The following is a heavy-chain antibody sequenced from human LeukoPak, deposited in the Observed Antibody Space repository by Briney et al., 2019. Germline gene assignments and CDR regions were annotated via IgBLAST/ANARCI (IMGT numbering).Heavy chain of an antibody. D-gene: IGHD1-1*01. CDR3: AGVGTYYYSHMEV. CDR2: IHPGDSDT. CDR1: GYSFTSYW. V-gene: IGHV5-51*01. J-gene: IGHJ6*03. Sequence: GESLKISCKGSGYSFTSYWIGWVRQMPGKGLEWMGIIHPGDSDTRYSPSFQGQVTISADNSISTASLRCSSLQAPPPPLSSFAGVGTYYYSHMEVWGKGTRVTVFS.